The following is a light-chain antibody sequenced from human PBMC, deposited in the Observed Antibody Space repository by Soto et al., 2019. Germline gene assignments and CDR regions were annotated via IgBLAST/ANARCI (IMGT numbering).Light chain of an antibody. V-gene: IGKV3-20*01. CDR3: QQYGSSPGT. Sequence: EMVLTQSPATLSLSPGERATLSCRASQSISSTHLVWYQQKPRQAASLLIFGASSRATGSPDRFSGSGSGTDVSLTISGLEPEDFAVYYCQQYGSSPGTFGQGTKVDI. CDR1: QSISSTH. CDR2: GAS. J-gene: IGKJ1*01.